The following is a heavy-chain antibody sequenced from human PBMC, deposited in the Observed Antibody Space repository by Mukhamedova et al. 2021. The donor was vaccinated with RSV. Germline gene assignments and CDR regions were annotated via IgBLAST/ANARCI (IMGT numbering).Heavy chain of an antibody. Sequence: FQGRVTITADESTSTAYMELSSLRSEDTAVYYCARSHYYDSSGYYYVIDYWGQGTLVTVSS. V-gene: IGHV1-69*01. CDR3: ARSHYYDSSGYYYVIDY. D-gene: IGHD3-22*01. J-gene: IGHJ4*02.